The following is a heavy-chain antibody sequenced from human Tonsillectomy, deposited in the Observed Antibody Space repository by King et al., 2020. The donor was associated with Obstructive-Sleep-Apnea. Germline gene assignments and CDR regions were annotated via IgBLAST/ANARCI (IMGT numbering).Heavy chain of an antibody. Sequence: VQLQESGPGLVKPSDTLSLTCTISGGSISTYYWSWIRQPPGKGLEWIGYIYYSGSTNYNPSLKSRVSMSVDTSKNQFSLKLTSVTAADTAVYYCASYQGINETPRYYYFGIDVWGQGTTVTVSS. J-gene: IGHJ6*02. CDR2: IYYSGST. CDR3: ASYQGINETPRYYYFGIDV. V-gene: IGHV4-59*07. CDR1: GGSISTYY. D-gene: IGHD1-14*01.